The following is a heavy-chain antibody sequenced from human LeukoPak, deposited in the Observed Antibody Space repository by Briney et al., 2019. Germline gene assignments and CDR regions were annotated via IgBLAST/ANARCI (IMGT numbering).Heavy chain of an antibody. D-gene: IGHD3-22*01. CDR3: ARESGYYYDSSGYYSDY. V-gene: IGHV3-30*03. CDR1: GFTFSSYG. CDR2: ISYDGSNK. Sequence: GRSLRLSCAASGFTFSSYGMHWVRQAPGKGLEWAAVISYDGSNKYYADSVKGRFTISRDNSKNTLYLQMNSLRAEDTAVYYCARESGYYYDSSGYYSDYWGQGTLVTVFS. J-gene: IGHJ4*02.